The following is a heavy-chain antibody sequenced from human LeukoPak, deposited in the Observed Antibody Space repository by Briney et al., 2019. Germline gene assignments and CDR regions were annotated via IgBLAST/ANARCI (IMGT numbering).Heavy chain of an antibody. Sequence: ASVKVSCKASGYTFTSYAMHWVRQPPGQRLEWMGWINAGNGNTKYSQKFQGRVTITRDTSASTAYMELSSLRSEDTAVYYCARDAYRGITMIVVHYYFDYWGQGTLVTVSS. D-gene: IGHD3-22*01. CDR2: INAGNGNT. J-gene: IGHJ4*02. V-gene: IGHV1-3*01. CDR3: ARDAYRGITMIVVHYYFDY. CDR1: GYTFTSYA.